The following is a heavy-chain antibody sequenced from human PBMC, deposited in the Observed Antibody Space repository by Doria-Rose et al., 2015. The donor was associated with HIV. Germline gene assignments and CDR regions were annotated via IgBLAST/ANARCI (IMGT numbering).Heavy chain of an antibody. J-gene: IGHJ4*02. Sequence: QVTLKESGPVLVKPTETLTLTCTVSGVSLSSPGMGVSWIRQPPGKALEWLAQIFSDDERSYKTSLKSRLTISRGTSKSQEVLTMTDMDPVDTATYYCARIKSSRWYHKYYFDFWGQGTLVIVSA. V-gene: IGHV2-26*01. CDR2: IFSDDER. CDR3: ARIKSSRWYHKYYFDF. D-gene: IGHD6-13*01. CDR1: GVSLSSPGMG.